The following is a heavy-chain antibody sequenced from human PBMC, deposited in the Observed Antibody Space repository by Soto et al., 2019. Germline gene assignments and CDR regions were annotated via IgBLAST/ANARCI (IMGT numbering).Heavy chain of an antibody. CDR1: GGSISSGGYY. Sequence: QVHLQESGPGLVKPSQTLSLTCTVSGGSISSGGYYCSWIRQHPGQGLEWIGYIYYSGSTYYNPSLKSRVTISVDTSKNQFSLKLSSVTAADTAVYYCAREEGHYYYYGMDVWGQGTTVTVSS. CDR3: AREEGHYYYYGMDV. V-gene: IGHV4-31*03. CDR2: IYYSGST. J-gene: IGHJ6*02.